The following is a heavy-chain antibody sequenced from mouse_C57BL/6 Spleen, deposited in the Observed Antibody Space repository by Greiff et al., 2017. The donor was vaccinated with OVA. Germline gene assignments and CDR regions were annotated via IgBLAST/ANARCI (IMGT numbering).Heavy chain of an antibody. CDR1: GFSLTSYG. CDR3: ARKNDYDMRAMDY. J-gene: IGHJ4*01. D-gene: IGHD2-4*01. Sequence: QVHVKQSGPGLVQPSQSLSITCTVSGFSLTSYGVHWVRQSPGKGLEWLGVIWSGGSTDYNAAFISRLSISKDNSKSQVFFKMNSLQADDTAIYYCARKNDYDMRAMDYWGQGTSVTVSS. V-gene: IGHV2-2*01. CDR2: IWSGGST.